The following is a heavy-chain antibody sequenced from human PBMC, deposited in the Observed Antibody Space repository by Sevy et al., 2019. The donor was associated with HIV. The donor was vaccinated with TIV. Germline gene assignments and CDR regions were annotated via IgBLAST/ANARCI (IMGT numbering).Heavy chain of an antibody. CDR3: ARGKRYGDYSKGIYYYYGMDV. Sequence: ASVKFSCKASGGTFSSYAISWVRQAPGQGLEWMGGIIPIFGTANYAQKFQGRVTITEDESTSTAYMELSSLRSEDTAVYYCARGKRYGDYSKGIYYYYGMDVWGQGTTVTVSS. CDR1: GGTFSSYA. D-gene: IGHD4-17*01. J-gene: IGHJ6*02. V-gene: IGHV1-69*13. CDR2: IIPIFGTA.